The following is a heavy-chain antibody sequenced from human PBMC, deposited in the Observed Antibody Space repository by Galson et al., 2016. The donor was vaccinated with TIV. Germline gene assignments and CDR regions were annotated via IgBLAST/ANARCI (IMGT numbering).Heavy chain of an antibody. J-gene: IGHJ6*02. V-gene: IGHV1-69*10. Sequence: SVKVSCKASGDTFNSYGIAWVRQAPGQGLEWMGGIIPMLGTPKYAQKFQGRVTRTADKSTSKACMELSSLRPEDTARYYCARVVLTYSNYDGHYHGIDVWGQGTTVTVSS. CDR2: IIPMLGTP. CDR3: ARVVLTYSNYDGHYHGIDV. D-gene: IGHD4-11*01. CDR1: GDTFNSYG.